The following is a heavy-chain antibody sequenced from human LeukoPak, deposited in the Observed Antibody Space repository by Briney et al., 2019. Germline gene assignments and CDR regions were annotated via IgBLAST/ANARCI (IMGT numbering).Heavy chain of an antibody. CDR2: ISYDGSNK. D-gene: IGHD6-13*01. Sequence: GGSLRLSCAASGFTFSSYAMHWVRRAPGKGLEWVAVISYDGSNKYYADSVKGRFTISRDNSENTLYLQMNSLRAEDTAVYYCARPGYSSSWSLPDYWGQGTLVTVSS. CDR3: ARPGYSSSWSLPDY. V-gene: IGHV3-30-3*01. CDR1: GFTFSSYA. J-gene: IGHJ4*02.